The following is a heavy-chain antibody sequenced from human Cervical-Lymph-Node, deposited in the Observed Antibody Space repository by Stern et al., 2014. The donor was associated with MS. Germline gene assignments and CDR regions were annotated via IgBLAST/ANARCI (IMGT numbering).Heavy chain of an antibody. D-gene: IGHD2-21*01. J-gene: IGHJ4*02. V-gene: IGHV1-46*01. CDR1: GYLFTTYY. CDR2: INPDGGGT. Sequence: VQLVESGAEVREPATSVTLSCATSGYLFTTYYIHWVRQPPGQGLEWVGLINPDGGGTAYAQRFQGRVTVTRDTSTSTVYMTLSSLKSDDTGVFYCTIPNPAFEYWGQGTPVAVSS. CDR3: TIPNPAFEY.